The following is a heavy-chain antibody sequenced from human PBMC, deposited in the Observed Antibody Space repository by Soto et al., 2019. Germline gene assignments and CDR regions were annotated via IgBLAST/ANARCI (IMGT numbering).Heavy chain of an antibody. J-gene: IGHJ4*02. V-gene: IGHV4-39*01. CDR3: ARQVIDGALAGAGSFEY. CDR1: GGSFSSSSYY. CDR2: IYYSGST. Sequence: PSETLSLTCTVSGGSFSSSSYYWGWIRQPPGKGLEWIGSIYYSGSTYYNPSLKSRVTMSVDPSKNQFSLKLISVTAADTAVYYCARQVIDGALAGAGSFEYWGQGTLVTVS. D-gene: IGHD3-10*01.